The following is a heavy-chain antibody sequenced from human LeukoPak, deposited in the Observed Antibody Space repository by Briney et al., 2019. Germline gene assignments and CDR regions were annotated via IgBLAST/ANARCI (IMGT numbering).Heavy chain of an antibody. Sequence: GGSLRLSCAASGFTFSSYWMNWVRQAPGKGLEWVANIKQDGSEKYYVDSVKGRFTISRDNAKNSLYLQMNSLRAEDTALYYCAKSPFTYNYDSSGFDYWGQGTLVTVSS. CDR2: IKQDGSEK. CDR1: GFTFSSYW. D-gene: IGHD3-22*01. J-gene: IGHJ4*02. V-gene: IGHV3-7*03. CDR3: AKSPFTYNYDSSGFDY.